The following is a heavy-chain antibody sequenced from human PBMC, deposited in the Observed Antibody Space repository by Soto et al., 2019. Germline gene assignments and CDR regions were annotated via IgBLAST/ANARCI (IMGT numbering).Heavy chain of an antibody. V-gene: IGHV3-53*01. CDR3: ARDAVLLPPSITMVRGVKYYYGMDV. J-gene: IGHJ6*02. CDR1: GFPVSSNY. D-gene: IGHD3-10*01. Sequence: GGSLRLSCAASGFPVSSNYMSWVRQAPGKGLEWVSVIYSGGSTYYADSVKGRFTISRDNSKNTLYLQMNSLRAEDTAVYYCARDAVLLPPSITMVRGVKYYYGMDVWGQGTTVTVSS. CDR2: IYSGGST.